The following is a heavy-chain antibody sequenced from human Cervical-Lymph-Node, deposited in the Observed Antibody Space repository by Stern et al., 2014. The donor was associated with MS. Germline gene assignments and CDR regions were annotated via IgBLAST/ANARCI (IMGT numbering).Heavy chain of an antibody. V-gene: IGHV3-23*04. CDR1: GFTFSSYG. Sequence: EVQLVESGGGLVQPGGSVRLSCAASGFTFSSYGMSWVRQTPGQGLEWVSVISGSGGATYYADSVKGRFTISRDNSKTTLYLQMNSLRVEDTAVYYCAKQGSGRYYDRYFDSWGQGTLVTVSS. CDR2: ISGSGGAT. CDR3: AKQGSGRYYDRYFDS. D-gene: IGHD1-26*01. J-gene: IGHJ4*02.